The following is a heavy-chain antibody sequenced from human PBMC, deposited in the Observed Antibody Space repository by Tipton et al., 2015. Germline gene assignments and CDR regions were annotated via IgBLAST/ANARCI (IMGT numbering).Heavy chain of an antibody. CDR3: ACQDYDSLTRDYQTVDY. Sequence: LRLSCTVSGGSVSSGSYYWSWIRQPPGKGLEWIGYIQYSGSTNYNPSLKSRVTISVDTSKTQVSLKMSSVTASDTAVYYCACQDYDSLTRDYQTVDYWGQGTLVTVSS. CDR1: GGSVSSGSYY. CDR2: IQYSGST. V-gene: IGHV4-61*01. D-gene: IGHD3-9*01. J-gene: IGHJ4*02.